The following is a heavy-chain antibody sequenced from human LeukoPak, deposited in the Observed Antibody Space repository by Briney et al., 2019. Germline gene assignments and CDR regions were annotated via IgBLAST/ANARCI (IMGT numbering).Heavy chain of an antibody. V-gene: IGHV3-53*01. CDR1: GFTVSSNY. CDR3: TRHLRSSWYGFDY. Sequence: PGGSLRLSCAASGFTVSSNYMSWVRQAPGKGLEWVSILYSGDSTYYADSVKGRFTISRDNSKNTLYLQMNSLRAEDTAVYYCTRHLRSSWYGFDYWGQGTLVTVSS. CDR2: LYSGDST. D-gene: IGHD6-13*01. J-gene: IGHJ4*02.